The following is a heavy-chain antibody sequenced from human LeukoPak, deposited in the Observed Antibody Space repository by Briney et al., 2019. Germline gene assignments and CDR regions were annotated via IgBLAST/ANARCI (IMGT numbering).Heavy chain of an antibody. Sequence: ASVKVSRKASGYTFTSYGISWVRQAPGQGLEWMGWISAYSGNTNYAQKLQGRVTMTTDTSTGTAYMELRSLRSDDTAVYYCASCEYSSSSRNYYYGMDVWGQGTTVTVSS. CDR2: ISAYSGNT. D-gene: IGHD6-6*01. CDR3: ASCEYSSSSRNYYYGMDV. J-gene: IGHJ6*02. V-gene: IGHV1-18*01. CDR1: GYTFTSYG.